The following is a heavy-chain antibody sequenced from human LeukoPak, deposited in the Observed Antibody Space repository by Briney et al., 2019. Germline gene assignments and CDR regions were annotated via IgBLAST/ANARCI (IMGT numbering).Heavy chain of an antibody. CDR2: SNNSGST. J-gene: IGHJ5*02. CDR1: GGSFSVYY. D-gene: IGHD1-1*01. V-gene: IGHV4-34*01. Sequence: SEALSLTCAVYGGSFSVYYWSWIRQPPGRGLECLGESNNSGSTNYNPSLKSRATISVDTSKNQFSLKLSSVTAADTAVYYCARRRPGTRPYWFDPWGQGTLVTVSS. CDR3: ARRRPGTRPYWFDP.